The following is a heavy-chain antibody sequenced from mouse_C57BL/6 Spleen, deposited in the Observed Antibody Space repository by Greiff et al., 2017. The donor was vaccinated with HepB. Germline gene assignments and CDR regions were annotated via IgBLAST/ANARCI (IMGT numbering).Heavy chain of an antibody. CDR2: IYPGSGNT. V-gene: IGHV1-76*01. J-gene: IGHJ4*01. Sequence: QVQLKESGAELVRPGASVKLSCKASGYTFTDYYINWVKQRPGQGLEWIARIYPGSGNTYYNEKFKGKATLTAEKSSSTAYMQLSSLTSEDSAVYFCARGGGKIYYYGSSYAMDYWGQGTSVTVSS. D-gene: IGHD1-1*01. CDR1: GYTFTDYY. CDR3: ARGGGKIYYYGSSYAMDY.